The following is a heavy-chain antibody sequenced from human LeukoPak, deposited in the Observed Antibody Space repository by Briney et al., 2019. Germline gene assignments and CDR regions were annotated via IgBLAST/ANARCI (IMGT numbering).Heavy chain of an antibody. CDR3: ARGYCSGGSCHGGDY. Sequence: GGSLRLSCAASGFTFSNYEMNWVRQAPGKGLEWVSYISSSGTTIYYAERRFTISRDNAKNSLYLLMNSLRAEDTAIYYCARGYCSGGSCHGGDYWGQGTLVTVSS. D-gene: IGHD2-15*01. V-gene: IGHV3-48*03. J-gene: IGHJ4*02. CDR1: GFTFSNYE. CDR2: ISSSGTTI.